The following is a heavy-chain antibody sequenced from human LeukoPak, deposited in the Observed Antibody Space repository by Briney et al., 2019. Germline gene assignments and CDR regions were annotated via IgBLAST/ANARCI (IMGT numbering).Heavy chain of an antibody. CDR1: GFTFSSYG. Sequence: GGSLRLSCAASGFTFSSYGMHWVRQAPGKGLEWVSVISGSGGNKYYADSVKGRFTISRDNSKNTLYLQMNSLRAEDTAVYYCAKGKSQYSSSSMDYWGQGTLVTVSS. D-gene: IGHD6-13*01. CDR2: ISGSGGNK. CDR3: AKGKSQYSSSSMDY. V-gene: IGHV3-30*02. J-gene: IGHJ4*02.